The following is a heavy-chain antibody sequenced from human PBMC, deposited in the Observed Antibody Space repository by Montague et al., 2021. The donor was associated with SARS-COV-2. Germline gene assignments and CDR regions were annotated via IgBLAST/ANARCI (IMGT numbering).Heavy chain of an antibody. Sequence: TLSLTCAVSGASISNGGYTWSWIQRPPGKGLEWIGYIYQSGTTRYNPSLKSRVTMSVDKSKNQFSLQLTSVIAADTAIYFCARSMIRRGLNWFDPWGQGTLVTVSS. CDR1: GASISNGGYT. CDR3: ARSMIRRGLNWFDP. CDR2: IYQSGTT. V-gene: IGHV4-30-2*01. J-gene: IGHJ5*02. D-gene: IGHD3-10*01.